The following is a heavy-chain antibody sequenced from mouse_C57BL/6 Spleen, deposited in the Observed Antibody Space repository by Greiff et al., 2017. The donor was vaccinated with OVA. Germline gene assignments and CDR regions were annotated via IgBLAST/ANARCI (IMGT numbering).Heavy chain of an antibody. Sequence: QVQLQQPGAELVKPGASVKLSCKASGYTFTSYWMHWVKQRPGQGLEWIGMIHPNSGSTNYHEKFKSKATLTVDKSSSTAYMQLSSLTSEDSAVYYCARSLYYYGSDYWGQGTTLTVSS. CDR1: GYTFTSYW. CDR2: IHPNSGST. CDR3: ARSLYYYGSDY. J-gene: IGHJ2*01. V-gene: IGHV1-64*01. D-gene: IGHD1-1*01.